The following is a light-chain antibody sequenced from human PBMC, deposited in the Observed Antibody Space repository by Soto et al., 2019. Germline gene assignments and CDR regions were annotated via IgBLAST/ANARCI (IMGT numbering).Light chain of an antibody. Sequence: DIQVTQSPSTLSASVGDRVTITCRASQSISSWLAWYQQKPGKAPKALIYKASSLESGVPSRFSGSESGTEFTLTISSLQPEDFATDYCQQHNTFPWTFGQGTKVEVK. V-gene: IGKV1-5*03. CDR3: QQHNTFPWT. CDR1: QSISSW. J-gene: IGKJ1*01. CDR2: KAS.